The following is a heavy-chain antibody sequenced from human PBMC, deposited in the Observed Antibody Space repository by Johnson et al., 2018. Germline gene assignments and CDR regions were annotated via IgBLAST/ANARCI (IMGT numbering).Heavy chain of an antibody. CDR3: VRDLSTTTGGYFQH. CDR1: GFTFSSYS. V-gene: IGHV3-21*01. CDR2: LSRSNSYG. D-gene: IGHD1-14*01. Sequence: VQLVQSGGGLVKPGGSLRLSCVASGFTFSSYSMTWVRQAPGKGLEWVSSLSRSNSYGYYADSVKGRFTISRDNAKNSVDLQMNSLRVEDTAVYYCVRDLSTTTGGYFQHWWQGTLVTVAS. J-gene: IGHJ1*01.